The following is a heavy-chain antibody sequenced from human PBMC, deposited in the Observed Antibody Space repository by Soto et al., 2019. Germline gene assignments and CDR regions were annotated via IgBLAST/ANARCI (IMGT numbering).Heavy chain of an antibody. CDR2: ISWKSETI. CDR1: GFTFDYYA. Sequence: PGGSLRLSCATSGFTFDYYAMHWVRQAPGKGLEWVAGISWKSETIVFADSVKGRFTISRDNAKNSLYLQMNSLRAEDTAVYYCARGDEGYYDSSGYYYYYYGMDVWGQGTTVTVSS. D-gene: IGHD3-22*01. CDR3: ARGDEGYYDSSGYYYYYYGMDV. V-gene: IGHV3-9*01. J-gene: IGHJ6*02.